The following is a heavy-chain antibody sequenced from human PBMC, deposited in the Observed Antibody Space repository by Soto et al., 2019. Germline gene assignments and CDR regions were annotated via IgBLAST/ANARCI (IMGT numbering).Heavy chain of an antibody. CDR2: INHSGES. V-gene: IGHV4-34*01. J-gene: IGHJ5*02. CDR3: ARGGRYCSGTSCYAFDP. Sequence: SETLSLTCTVSGGSFSTYFWSWIRQPPGKGLEWIGEINHSGESNYDPSLKGRVTMSLDTSTNQMSLKMTSLTAADTAVYYCARGGRYCSGTSCYAFDPWGQGTLVTVSS. CDR1: GGSFSTYF. D-gene: IGHD2-2*01.